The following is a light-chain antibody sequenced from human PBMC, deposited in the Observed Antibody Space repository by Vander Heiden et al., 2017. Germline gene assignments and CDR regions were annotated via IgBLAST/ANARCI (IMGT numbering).Light chain of an antibody. CDR2: WAS. CDR3: QQYYITPIT. V-gene: IGKV4-1*01. CDR1: QTVLYSPNNKNY. Sequence: DSLAVSLGERATINCKSSQTVLYSPNNKNYLAWYQQTPGQPPKLLIYWASTRESGVPDRFSGSGSGTDFTLTISSLQAEDVAVYYCQQYYITPITFGQGTRLEIK. J-gene: IGKJ5*01.